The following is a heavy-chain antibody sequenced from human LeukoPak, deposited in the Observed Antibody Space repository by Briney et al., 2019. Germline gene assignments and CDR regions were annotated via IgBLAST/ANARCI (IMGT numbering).Heavy chain of an antibody. CDR3: ARAPANYYDSSGLDY. V-gene: IGHV4-30-4*01. Sequence: SETLSLTCTVSGGSISSGDYYWSWIRQPPGKGLERIGYIYYSGSTYYNPSLKSRVTISVDTSKNQFSLKLSSVTAADTAVYYCARAPANYYDSSGLDYWGQGTLVTVSS. D-gene: IGHD3-22*01. CDR2: IYYSGST. J-gene: IGHJ4*02. CDR1: GGSISSGDYY.